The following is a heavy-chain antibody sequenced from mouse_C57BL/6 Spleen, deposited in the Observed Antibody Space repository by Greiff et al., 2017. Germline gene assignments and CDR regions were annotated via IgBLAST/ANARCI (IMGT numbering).Heavy chain of an antibody. D-gene: IGHD2-3*01. V-gene: IGHV1-22*01. CDR2: INPNNGGT. CDR1: GYPFTDYN. Sequence: EVKLMESGPELVKPGASVKMSCKASGYPFTDYNMHWVKQSHGKSLEWIGYINPNNGGTSYNQKFKGKATLTVNKSSSTAYMELRSLTSEDSAVYYCARGLLFDVWGTGTTVTVSS. J-gene: IGHJ1*03. CDR3: ARGLLFDV.